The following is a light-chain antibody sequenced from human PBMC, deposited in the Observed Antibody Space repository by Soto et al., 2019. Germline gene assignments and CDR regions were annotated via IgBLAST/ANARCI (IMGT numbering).Light chain of an antibody. CDR3: QQYGGSPRIT. J-gene: IGKJ5*01. CDR2: GAS. Sequence: IVLTQSPGTLSLSPGERATLSCRASERLSSVYLAWYQQRPGQPPRLLIYGASNRATGIPDRFSGSGSGTDFTLIINRLEPEDVAIYYCQQYGGSPRITFGQGTRLENK. CDR1: ERLSSVY. V-gene: IGKV3-20*01.